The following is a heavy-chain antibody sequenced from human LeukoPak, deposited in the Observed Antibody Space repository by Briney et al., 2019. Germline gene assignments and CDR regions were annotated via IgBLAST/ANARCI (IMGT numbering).Heavy chain of an antibody. V-gene: IGHV1-69*05. CDR3: ARGDYYDSSGLFDY. CDR2: IIPIFGTA. Sequence: SVKVSCKASGGTFSSYAISWVRQAPGQGLEWMGGIIPIFGTANYAQKFQGRVTITTDESTSTAYMELSSLRSEDTAVYYCARGDYYDSSGLFDYWGQGTLVTVSS. D-gene: IGHD3-22*01. CDR1: GGTFSSYA. J-gene: IGHJ4*02.